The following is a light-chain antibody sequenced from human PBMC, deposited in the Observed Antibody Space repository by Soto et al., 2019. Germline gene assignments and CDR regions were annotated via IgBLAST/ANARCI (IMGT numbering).Light chain of an antibody. CDR3: QQRSDWPRT. J-gene: IGKJ2*01. CDR2: DAS. Sequence: EIVLTQSPATLSLSPGERATLSCRASQSVSSYLAWYQQKPGQAPRLLIYDASNRATGIPARFSGSGSGTDFTLTISSLEPEDFAVYCCQQRSDWPRTFGQGTKLEIK. V-gene: IGKV3-11*01. CDR1: QSVSSY.